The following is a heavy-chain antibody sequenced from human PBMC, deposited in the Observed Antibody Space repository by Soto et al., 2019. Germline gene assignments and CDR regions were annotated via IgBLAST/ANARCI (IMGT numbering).Heavy chain of an antibody. CDR1: GFTFSAYS. J-gene: IGHJ5*02. CDR2: ITAGSDTV. V-gene: IGHV3-48*02. Sequence: GGSLRLSCAASGFTFSAYSMNWARQAPGKGLEWVSYITAGSDTVFYADSVKGRFTISRDNAKNSLYLQMNSLRDEDTAVYYCARDNGMAGSFDPWGPGTLVTVSS. D-gene: IGHD2-8*01. CDR3: ARDNGMAGSFDP.